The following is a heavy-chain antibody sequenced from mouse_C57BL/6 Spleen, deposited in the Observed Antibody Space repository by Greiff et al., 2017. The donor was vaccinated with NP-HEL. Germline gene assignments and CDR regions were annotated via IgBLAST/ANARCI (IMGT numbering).Heavy chain of an antibody. J-gene: IGHJ4*01. CDR1: GYSITSGYD. CDR3: ARDTRPGAMDY. V-gene: IGHV3-1*01. CDR2: ISYSGST. Sequence: EVKLMESGPGMVKPSQSLSLTCTVTGYSITSGYDWHWIRHFPGNKLEWMGYISYSGSTNYNPSLKSRIPITHDTSKNHFFLKLNSVTTEDTATYYCARDTRPGAMDYWGQGTSVTVSS.